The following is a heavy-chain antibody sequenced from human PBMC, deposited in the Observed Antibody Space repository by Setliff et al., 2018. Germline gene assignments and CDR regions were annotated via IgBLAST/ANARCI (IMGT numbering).Heavy chain of an antibody. V-gene: IGHV4-38-2*02. CDR3: AREKGDPNYNFWSGYYLYYYYGMDV. D-gene: IGHD3-3*01. CDR2: IYHSGST. Sequence: PSETLSLTCAVSGYSISSGYYWGWIRQPPGKGLEWIGSIYHSGSTYYNPSLKSRVTMSVDTSKNQFSLKLSSVTAADTAVYYCAREKGDPNYNFWSGYYLYYYYGMDVWGQGTTVTVS. CDR1: GYSISSGYY. J-gene: IGHJ6*02.